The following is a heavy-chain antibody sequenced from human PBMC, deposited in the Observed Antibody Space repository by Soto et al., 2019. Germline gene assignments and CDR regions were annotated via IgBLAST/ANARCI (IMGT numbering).Heavy chain of an antibody. J-gene: IGHJ4*02. Sequence: SETLSLTCAVYCGSFSGYYWSWLRQPPGKGLEWIGEIHPSGDTNYKPSLMSRVSISGDMSKNQFSLNLRSVTAADTAIYYCARGQDRAKVGYWGQGTLVTVSS. CDR3: ARGQDRAKVGY. CDR2: IHPSGDT. D-gene: IGHD5-18*01. CDR1: CGSFSGYY. V-gene: IGHV4-34*01.